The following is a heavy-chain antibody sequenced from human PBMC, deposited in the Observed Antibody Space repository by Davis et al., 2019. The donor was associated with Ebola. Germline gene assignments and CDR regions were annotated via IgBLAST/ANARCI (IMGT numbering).Heavy chain of an antibody. D-gene: IGHD6-13*01. CDR3: ARDWYPLNGMDV. V-gene: IGHV3-9*01. Sequence: LSLTCAASGFTFDDYAMHWVRQAPGKGLEWVSGISWNSGSIGYADSVKGRFTISRDNAKNSLYLQMNSLRAEDTAVYYCARDWYPLNGMDVWGKGTTVTVSS. CDR2: ISWNSGSI. J-gene: IGHJ6*04. CDR1: GFTFDDYA.